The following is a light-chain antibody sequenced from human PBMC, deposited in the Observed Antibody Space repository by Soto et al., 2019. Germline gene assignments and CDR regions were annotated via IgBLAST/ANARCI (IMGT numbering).Light chain of an antibody. CDR3: QQYNNWPLT. V-gene: IGKV3-15*01. J-gene: IGKJ4*02. CDR1: QSVSSN. CDR2: GAS. Sequence: EIVMTQSPATLSVSPGERATLSCRASQSVSSNLAWYQQKPCQAPRLLIYGASTRATGIPARCSGSVSGTEFTLTISSLQSEDFAVYYCQQYNNWPLTFGGGTKVEIK.